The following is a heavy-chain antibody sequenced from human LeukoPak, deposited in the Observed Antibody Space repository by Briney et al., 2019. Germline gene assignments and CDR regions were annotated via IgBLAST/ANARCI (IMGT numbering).Heavy chain of an antibody. V-gene: IGHV3-7*01. J-gene: IGHJ4*02. CDR3: ARGGGVHAH. Sequence: PVGSLRLSCAASGFTFSNNWMSWVRQAPGKGLEWVANIKQDGSEKYYVDSVKGRFTISRDNAKNSLYLQMNSLRAEDTAVYYCARGGGVHAHWGQGTLVTVSS. CDR2: IKQDGSEK. CDR1: GFTFSNNW. D-gene: IGHD3-16*01.